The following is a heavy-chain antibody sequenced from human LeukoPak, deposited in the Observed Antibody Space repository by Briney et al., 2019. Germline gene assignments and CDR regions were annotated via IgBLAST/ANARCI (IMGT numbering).Heavy chain of an antibody. Sequence: ASVKVSCKASGYTFTSYGISWVRQAPGQGLEWMGGIIPIFGTANYAQKFQGRVTITADKSTSTAYMELSSLRSEDTAVYYCARDEGDYCSSTSCLYNWFDPWGQGTLVTVSS. CDR3: ARDEGDYCSSTSCLYNWFDP. CDR2: IIPIFGTA. J-gene: IGHJ5*02. D-gene: IGHD2-2*01. V-gene: IGHV1-69*06. CDR1: GYTFTSYG.